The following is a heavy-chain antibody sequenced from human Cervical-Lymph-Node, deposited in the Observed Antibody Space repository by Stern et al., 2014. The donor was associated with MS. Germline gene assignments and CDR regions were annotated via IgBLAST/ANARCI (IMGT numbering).Heavy chain of an antibody. CDR2: IWTDGTNS. CDR1: GFTFSPYG. V-gene: IGHV3-33*01. D-gene: IGHD2-2*01. J-gene: IGHJ3*02. CDR3: AREAPVEPAATDAFDI. Sequence: VQLEESGGGVVQPGRSLRLSCAASGFTFSPYGMHWVRQAPGKGMEWGAVIWTDGTNSLYADSVKGRFTISRDNSKNTLYLQMNTLRTEDTAVYYCAREAPVEPAATDAFDIWGRGTMVAVSS.